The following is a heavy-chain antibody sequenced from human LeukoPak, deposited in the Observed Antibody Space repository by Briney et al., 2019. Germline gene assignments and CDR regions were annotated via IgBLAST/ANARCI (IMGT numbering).Heavy chain of an antibody. J-gene: IGHJ4*02. CDR3: AKERVVAMIQIFEY. CDR2: ISYDGSNK. CDR1: GFTFSSYA. D-gene: IGHD5-12*01. Sequence: GGSLRLSCAASGFTFSSYAMHWVRQAPGKGLEWVAVISYDGSNKYYADSVKGRFTISRDNSKNTLFLQMDSLRPEDTAVYYCAKERVVAMIQIFEYWGQGTLVTVSS. V-gene: IGHV3-30-3*01.